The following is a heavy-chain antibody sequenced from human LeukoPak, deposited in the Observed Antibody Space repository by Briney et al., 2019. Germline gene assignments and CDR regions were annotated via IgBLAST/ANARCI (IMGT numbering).Heavy chain of an antibody. D-gene: IGHD6-19*01. Sequence: PGGSLRLSCATSGFTFSTYAMSWVRQAPGKGLEWVSVISGSSGSTYYADSVKGRFTFSRDSSKNTLYLQMNSLRAEDTAVYYCAKDTYSSGLTFDPWGQGTLVTVSS. CDR1: GFTFSTYA. J-gene: IGHJ5*02. CDR3: AKDTYSSGLTFDP. CDR2: ISGSSGST. V-gene: IGHV3-23*01.